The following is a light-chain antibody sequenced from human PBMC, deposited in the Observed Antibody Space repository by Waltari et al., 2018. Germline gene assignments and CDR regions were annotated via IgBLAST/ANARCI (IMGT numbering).Light chain of an antibody. CDR3: SSYTSSTTLLLR. V-gene: IGLV2-14*03. CDR1: SSDVGGYNY. CDR2: DVS. J-gene: IGLJ2*01. Sequence: QSALTQPASVSGSPGQSITISCTGTSSDVGGYNYVSWYQKHPGKAPKLLIYDVSNRPSGVSNRFSASKSGNTASLIISGLQAEDEADYYCSSYTSSTTLLLRFGGGTKLTVL.